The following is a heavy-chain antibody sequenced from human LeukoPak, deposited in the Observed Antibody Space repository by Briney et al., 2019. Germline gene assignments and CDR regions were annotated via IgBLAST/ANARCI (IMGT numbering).Heavy chain of an antibody. CDR2: IYYSGST. V-gene: IGHV4-59*01. Sequence: SETLSLTCTVSGGSISSYYWSWIRQPPGKGLEWIGYIYYSGSTNYKSSLKSRVTISVDTSKNQFSLKLSSVTAADTAVYYCARTTEGGYSNGYFYYYYMDVWGKGTTVTVSS. CDR1: GGSISSYY. D-gene: IGHD4-11*01. J-gene: IGHJ6*03. CDR3: ARTTEGGYSNGYFYYYYMDV.